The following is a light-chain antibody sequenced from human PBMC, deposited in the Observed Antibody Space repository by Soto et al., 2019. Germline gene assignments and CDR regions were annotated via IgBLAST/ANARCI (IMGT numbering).Light chain of an antibody. Sequence: QLVLTQPPSASGTPGQRVTISCSGSSSNIGSKSVNWYHQLPGTAPKLLMYWNNRRPSGVPDRFSGSKSGTSASLAISGLQSGDEADYYCATWDDSLSHWVFGGGTKLTVL. CDR3: ATWDDSLSHWV. CDR1: SSNIGSKS. V-gene: IGLV1-44*01. CDR2: WNN. J-gene: IGLJ3*02.